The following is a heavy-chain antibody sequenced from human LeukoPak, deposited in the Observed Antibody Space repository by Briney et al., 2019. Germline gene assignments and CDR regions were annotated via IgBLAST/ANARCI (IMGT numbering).Heavy chain of an antibody. CDR2: IYYSGST. J-gene: IGHJ3*02. CDR3: ARGSTDAFDI. V-gene: IGHV4-4*07. CDR1: GGSISNYY. Sequence: SETLSLTCTVSGGSISNYYWNWIRQPAGKGLEWIGSIYYSGSTYYNPTLKSRVTISVDKSKNQFSLKLSSVTAADTAVYYCARGSTDAFDIWGQGTMVTVSS. D-gene: IGHD3-10*01.